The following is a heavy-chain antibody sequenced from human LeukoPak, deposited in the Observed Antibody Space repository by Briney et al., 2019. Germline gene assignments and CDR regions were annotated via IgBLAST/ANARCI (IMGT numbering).Heavy chain of an antibody. CDR3: TSPLVGATKGGGDY. J-gene: IGHJ4*02. V-gene: IGHV3-73*01. CDR2: IRSKANSYAT. CDR1: GFTFSGSA. D-gene: IGHD1-26*01. Sequence: GGSLRLSCAASGFTFSGSAMHWVRQASGKGLEWVGRIRSKANSYATAYAASVKGRFTISRDDSKNTAYLQMNSLKTEDTAVYSFTSPLVGATKGGGDYWGQGTLVTVSS.